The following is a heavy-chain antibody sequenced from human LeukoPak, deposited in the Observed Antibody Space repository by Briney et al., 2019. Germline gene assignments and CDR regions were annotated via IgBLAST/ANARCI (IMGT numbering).Heavy chain of an antibody. Sequence: GGSLRLSCAASGFTFSSYSMNWVRQAPGKGLEWVSSISSSSSYIYYADSVKGRFTISRDNAKNSLYLQMNSLRAEDTAVYYCARDLLWTTVVTLYYYYGMDVWGQGTTVTVSS. D-gene: IGHD4-23*01. J-gene: IGHJ6*02. CDR3: ARDLLWTTVVTLYYYYGMDV. CDR2: ISSSSSYI. V-gene: IGHV3-21*01. CDR1: GFTFSSYS.